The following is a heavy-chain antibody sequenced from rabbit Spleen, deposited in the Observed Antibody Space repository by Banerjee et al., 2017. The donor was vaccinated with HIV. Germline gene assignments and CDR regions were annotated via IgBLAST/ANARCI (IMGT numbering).Heavy chain of an antibody. CDR1: GVSLNEKDV. J-gene: IGHJ6*01. CDR2: VYSGSADIT. D-gene: IGHD7-1*01. CDR3: ARWNGISTGADGSYYGLDL. Sequence: EQLEESGGGLVKPEGSLTLTCKASGVSLNEKDVMCWVRQAPGKGLEWIACVYSGSADITYYANWAKGRFTISKTSSTTMTLQMTSLTDADTATYFCARWNGISTGADGSYYGLDLWGPGTLVTVS. V-gene: IGHV1S45*01.